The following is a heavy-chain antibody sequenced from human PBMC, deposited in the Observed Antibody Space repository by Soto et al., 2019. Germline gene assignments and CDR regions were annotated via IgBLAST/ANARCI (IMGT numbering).Heavy chain of an antibody. CDR3: ARQRTTVVTQAYFDH. CDR2: IYYSGRT. CDR1: GESISSSSYY. Sequence: SETLSLTCIVSGESISSSSYYWGWIRQPPGKGLEWIGSIYYSGRTYYNPSFKSRVTISIETSKNQFSLKLSSVTATDTAVYYCARQRTTVVTQAYFDHWGQGALVTVSS. D-gene: IGHD2-21*02. J-gene: IGHJ4*02. V-gene: IGHV4-39*01.